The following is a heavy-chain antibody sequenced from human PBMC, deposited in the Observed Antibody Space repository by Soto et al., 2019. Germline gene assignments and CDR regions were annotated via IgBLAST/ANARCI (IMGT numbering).Heavy chain of an antibody. CDR3: ARDLEFRDGNISHLDY. CDR2: IIPIIGTP. J-gene: IGHJ4*02. V-gene: IGHV1-69*01. D-gene: IGHD3-10*01. CDR1: GGTFRNHD. Sequence: QVQLVQSGAEVKKPGSSVKVSCKASGGTFRNHDFNWVRQAPGQGLEWMVGIIPIIGTPNYAQKFQGRVTITADGSTNTVYLEVSSLRSQDTAVYYCARDLEFRDGNISHLDYWGQGTLVTVSS.